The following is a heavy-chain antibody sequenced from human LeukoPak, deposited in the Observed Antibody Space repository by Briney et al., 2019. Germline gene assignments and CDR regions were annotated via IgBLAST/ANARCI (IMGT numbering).Heavy chain of an antibody. CDR1: GYTLTELS. Sequence: ASVKVSCKVSGYTLTELSMHWVRQAPGKGLEWMGGFDPEDGETIYAQKFQGRVTMTEDTSTDTAYMELSSLRSEDTAVYYCATEPKFAYYYDSSGSSHDAFDIWGQGTMVTVSS. D-gene: IGHD3-22*01. CDR3: ATEPKFAYYYDSSGSSHDAFDI. J-gene: IGHJ3*02. CDR2: FDPEDGET. V-gene: IGHV1-24*01.